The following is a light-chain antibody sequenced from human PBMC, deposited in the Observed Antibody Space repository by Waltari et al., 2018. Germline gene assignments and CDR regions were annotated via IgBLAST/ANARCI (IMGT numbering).Light chain of an antibody. CDR2: AAS. Sequence: DIQLTQSPSFLSASVGDRVTITCRASQGISSYLAWYQQKPGKAPKRLIYAASTVQSGVPSRFSGSGSGTEFTLTISSLQPEDFATYYCQQLNSYPLTFGGGIKVEIK. CDR1: QGISSY. J-gene: IGKJ4*01. CDR3: QQLNSYPLT. V-gene: IGKV1-9*01.